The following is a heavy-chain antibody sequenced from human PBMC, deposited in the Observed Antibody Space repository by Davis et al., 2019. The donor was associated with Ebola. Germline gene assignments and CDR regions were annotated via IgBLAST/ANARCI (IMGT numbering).Heavy chain of an antibody. D-gene: IGHD2-2*01. J-gene: IGHJ4*02. CDR2: IYHSGST. CDR1: GGSISSSSYY. Sequence: PSETLSLTCTVSGGSISSSSYYWGWIRQHPGKGLEWIGEIYHSGSTNYNTSLKSRVTISVDKSKNQFSLKLSSVTAADTAVYYCARWGGVFCESTSCYLDYWGQGTLVTVSS. V-gene: IGHV4-39*07. CDR3: ARWGGVFCESTSCYLDY.